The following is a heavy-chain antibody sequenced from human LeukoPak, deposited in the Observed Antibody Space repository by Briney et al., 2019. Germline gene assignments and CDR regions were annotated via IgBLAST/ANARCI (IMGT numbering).Heavy chain of an antibody. CDR1: GFTFSSYW. CDR2: INSDGSST. CDR3: AREQQLVRVYYYYYYMDV. V-gene: IGHV3-74*01. D-gene: IGHD6-13*01. Sequence: GGSLRLSCAASGFTFSSYWMHWVRQAPGKGLVWVSRINSDGSSTSYADSVKGRFTISRDNAKNTLYLQMNSLRAEDTAVYYCAREQQLVRVYYYYYYMDVWGEGTTVTVSS. J-gene: IGHJ6*03.